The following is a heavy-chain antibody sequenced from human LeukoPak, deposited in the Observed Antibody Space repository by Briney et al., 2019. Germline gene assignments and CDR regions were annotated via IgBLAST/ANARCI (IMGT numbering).Heavy chain of an antibody. CDR1: GFTVSSNY. D-gene: IGHD6-13*01. V-gene: IGHV3-21*01. CDR2: ISSSSSYI. Sequence: GGSLRLSCAASGFTVSSNYMSWVRQAPGKGLEWVSSISSSSSYIYYADSVKGRFTISRDNAKNSLYLQMNSLRAEDTAVYYCASVHSSPPVQNFDYWGQGTLVTVSS. CDR3: ASVHSSPPVQNFDY. J-gene: IGHJ4*02.